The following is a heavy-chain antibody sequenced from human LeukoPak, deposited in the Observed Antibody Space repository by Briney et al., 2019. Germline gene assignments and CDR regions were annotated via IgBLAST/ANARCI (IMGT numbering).Heavy chain of an antibody. Sequence: ASVKVSCKASGYTFTNYFMHWVRQAPGQGLEWMGIINPRGGSTSYAQKFQGRVTMTRDTSTSTVYMELSSLRSEDTAVYYCARVSPGDDGNDYWGQGTLVTVSS. CDR1: GYTFTNYF. D-gene: IGHD1-1*01. V-gene: IGHV1-46*03. J-gene: IGHJ4*02. CDR3: ARVSPGDDGNDY. CDR2: INPRGGST.